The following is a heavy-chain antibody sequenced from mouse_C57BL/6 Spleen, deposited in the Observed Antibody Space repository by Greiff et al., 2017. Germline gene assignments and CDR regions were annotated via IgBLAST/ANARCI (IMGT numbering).Heavy chain of an antibody. D-gene: IGHD2-3*01. J-gene: IGHJ2*01. CDR1: GYTFTSYG. V-gene: IGHV1-81*01. CDR2: IYPRSGNT. Sequence: VQLQQSGAELARPGASVKLSCKASGYTFTSYGISWVKQRTGQGLEWIGEIYPRSGNTYYNEKFKGKATLPADKSSSTAYMELRSLTSEDSAVYFCARFDGTGFFDYWGQGTTLTVSS. CDR3: ARFDGTGFFDY.